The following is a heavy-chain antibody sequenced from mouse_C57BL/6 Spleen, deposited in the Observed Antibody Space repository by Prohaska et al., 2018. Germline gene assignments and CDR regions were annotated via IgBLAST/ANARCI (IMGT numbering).Heavy chain of an antibody. Sequence: QIQLVQSGPELKKPGETVKISCKASGYTFTTYGMSWVKQAPGKGLKWMGWINTYSGVPTYADDFKGRFAFSLETSASTAYLQINNLKNEDTATYFCARWPTPFAYWGQGTLVTVSA. CDR3: ARWPTPFAY. J-gene: IGHJ3*01. V-gene: IGHV9-3*01. CDR2: INTYSGVP. CDR1: GYTFTTYG. D-gene: IGHD2-10*01.